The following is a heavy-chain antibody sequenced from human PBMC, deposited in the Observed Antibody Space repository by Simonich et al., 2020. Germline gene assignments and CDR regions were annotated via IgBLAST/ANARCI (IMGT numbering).Heavy chain of an antibody. CDR1: GGSISSSSYY. D-gene: IGHD6-6*01. CDR3: ARWAYSSSYFDY. V-gene: IGHV4-39*01. Sequence: QLQLQESGPGLVKPSETPSLTCTVSGGSISSSSYYWGWIRQPPGKGLEWIGSIYYSGSTNYNPSLKRRVTISVDTSKNQFSLKLSSVTAADTAVYYCARWAYSSSYFDYWGQGTLVTVSS. J-gene: IGHJ4*02. CDR2: IYYSGST.